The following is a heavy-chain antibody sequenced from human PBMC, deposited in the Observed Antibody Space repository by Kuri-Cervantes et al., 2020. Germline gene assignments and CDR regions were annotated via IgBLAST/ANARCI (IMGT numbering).Heavy chain of an antibody. V-gene: IGHV3-30*04. J-gene: IGHJ5*02. Sequence: GGSLRLSCAASGFTFSSYAMHWVRQAPGKGLEWVAVISYDGSIKHYADSVKGRFTISRDNSKNTLYLQMNSLRAEDTAVYYCAKDRLGIQLAGKGPFDPWGQGTLVTVSS. CDR3: AKDRLGIQLAGKGPFDP. CDR1: GFTFSSYA. D-gene: IGHD1-1*01. CDR2: ISYDGSIK.